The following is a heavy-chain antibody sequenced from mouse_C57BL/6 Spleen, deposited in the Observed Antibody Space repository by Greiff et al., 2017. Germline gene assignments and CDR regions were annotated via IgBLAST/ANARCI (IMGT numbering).Heavy chain of an antibody. CDR3: ARYDYDYSWFAY. V-gene: IGHV1-63*01. CDR1: GYTFTNYW. D-gene: IGHD2-4*01. CDR2: IYPGGGYT. J-gene: IGHJ3*01. Sequence: VKLMESGAELVRPGPSVKMSCKASGYTFTNYWLGWAKQRPGHGLEWIGDIYPGGGYTNYNEKFKGKATLTADKSSSTAYMQFSSLTSEDSAIYYCARYDYDYSWFAYWGQGTLVTVSA.